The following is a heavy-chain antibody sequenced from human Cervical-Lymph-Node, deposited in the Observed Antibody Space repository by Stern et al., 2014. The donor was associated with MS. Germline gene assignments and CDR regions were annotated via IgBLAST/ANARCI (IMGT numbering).Heavy chain of an antibody. CDR3: AVALRFLEGSLDY. V-gene: IGHV3-33*01. CDR1: GFTFSSYG. Sequence: VQLVESGGGVVQPGRSLRLSCAASGFTFSSYGLHWVRQAPGKGLEWVAIIWYDGNNKYYADSVKGRFNISRDNSKNTLYLQMNSLRAEDTAVYYCAVALRFLEGSLDYWGQGTLVTVSS. J-gene: IGHJ4*02. D-gene: IGHD3-3*01. CDR2: IWYDGNNK.